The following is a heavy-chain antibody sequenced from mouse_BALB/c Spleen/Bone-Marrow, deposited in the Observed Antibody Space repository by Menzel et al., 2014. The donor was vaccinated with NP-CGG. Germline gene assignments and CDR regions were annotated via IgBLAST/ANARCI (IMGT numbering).Heavy chain of an antibody. CDR2: INPSNGGT. J-gene: IGHJ4*01. V-gene: IGHV1S81*02. Sequence: VQGVESGAELVKPGASVKLSCKASDYTFTNYYMCWVKQRPGQGLEWIGEINPSNGGTNFNEKFKSKATLTVDKSSSTAYMSLSSLTSEDSAVYYCTRSRRAMDHWGQGTSVTVSS. CDR1: DYTFTNYY. CDR3: TRSRRAMDH. D-gene: IGHD2-12*01.